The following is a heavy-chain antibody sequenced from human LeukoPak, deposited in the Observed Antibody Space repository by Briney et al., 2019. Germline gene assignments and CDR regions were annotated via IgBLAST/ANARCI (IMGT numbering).Heavy chain of an antibody. CDR2: ISGSGGST. CDR3: AKVGGSSSAGYCYYYDYMDV. CDR1: GFTFSSYA. V-gene: IGHV3-23*01. J-gene: IGHJ6*03. D-gene: IGHD6-6*01. Sequence: PGGSLRLSCAASGFTFSSYAMSWVRQAPGKGLEWVSAISGSGGSTYYADSVKGRFTISRDNSKNTLYLQMNSLRAEDTAVYYCAKVGGSSSAGYCYYYDYMDVWGKGTKVTVSS.